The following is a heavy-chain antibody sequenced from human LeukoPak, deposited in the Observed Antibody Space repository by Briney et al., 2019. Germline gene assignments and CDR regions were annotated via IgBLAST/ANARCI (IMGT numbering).Heavy chain of an antibody. CDR2: ISGSSSTI. CDR3: ARGKESTGKYDFWSGYYPGYYYYYGMDV. J-gene: IGHJ6*02. D-gene: IGHD3-3*01. V-gene: IGHV3-48*02. CDR1: GFTFSSYS. Sequence: GGSLRLSCAASGFTFSSYSMNWVRQAPGKGLEWVSYISGSSSTIYYADSVKGRFTISRDNAKNSPYLQMNSLRDEDTAVYYCARGKESTGKYDFWSGYYPGYYYYYGMDVWGQGTTVTVSS.